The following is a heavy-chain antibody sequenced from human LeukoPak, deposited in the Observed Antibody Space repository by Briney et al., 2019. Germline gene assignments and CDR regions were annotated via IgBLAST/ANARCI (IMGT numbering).Heavy chain of an antibody. V-gene: IGHV4-59*01. CDR2: IHYSGST. CDR1: GVSISRYY. J-gene: IGHJ4*02. Sequence: KPSETLCLTCTASGVSISRYYWSWIRQPPGKGLEWIGYIHYSGSTIYNPSLKSRVTVSIDSLKKQFSLRLSSVTAADAAVYYCARDDGDSLDYWGQGTLVTVSS. CDR3: ARDDGDSLDY. D-gene: IGHD4-17*01.